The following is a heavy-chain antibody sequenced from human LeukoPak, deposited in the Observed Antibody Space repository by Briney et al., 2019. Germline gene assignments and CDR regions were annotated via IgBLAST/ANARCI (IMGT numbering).Heavy chain of an antibody. J-gene: IGHJ3*02. D-gene: IGHD1-26*01. Sequence: PGGSLRLSCAAPGFTVSSNYMSWVRQAPGKGLEWVSVIYSGGSTYYADSVKGRFTISRDNSKNTVYLQMSSLRAEDTAIYYCARELREHGVFDIWGQGTMVTVSS. CDR2: IYSGGST. V-gene: IGHV3-66*01. CDR1: GFTVSSNY. CDR3: ARELREHGVFDI.